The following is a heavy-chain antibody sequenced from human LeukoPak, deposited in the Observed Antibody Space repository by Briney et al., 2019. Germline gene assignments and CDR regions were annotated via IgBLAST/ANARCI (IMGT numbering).Heavy chain of an antibody. CDR1: GFTFSSYG. J-gene: IGHJ4*02. CDR2: IRYDGNNK. Sequence: GGSLRLSCAASGFTFSSYGMHWVRQAPGKGLEWVAFIRYDGNNKYYADSVKGRFTISRDNAKNSLYLQMNSLRAEDTAVYYCARRIAVAGTDDYWGQGTLVTVSS. CDR3: ARRIAVAGTDDY. V-gene: IGHV3-30*02. D-gene: IGHD6-19*01.